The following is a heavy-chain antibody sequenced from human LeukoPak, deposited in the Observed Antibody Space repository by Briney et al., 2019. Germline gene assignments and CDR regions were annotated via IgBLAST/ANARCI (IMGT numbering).Heavy chain of an antibody. D-gene: IGHD6-13*01. V-gene: IGHV1-46*01. CDR2: INPSGGST. CDR1: GSTFTSDY. J-gene: IGHJ5*02. CDR3: ARRSIAAAGKNWFDP. Sequence: GASVKVSCKTSGSTFTSDYMHWVRQAPGQGLEWMGIINPSGGSTNYAQKFQGRFTMTRDTSTSTVYMELSSLRSEDTAVYYCARRSIAAAGKNWFDPWGQGTLVTVSS.